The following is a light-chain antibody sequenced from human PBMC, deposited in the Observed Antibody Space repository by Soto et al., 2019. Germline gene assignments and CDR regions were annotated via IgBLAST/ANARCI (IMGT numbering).Light chain of an antibody. V-gene: IGKV1-17*01. CDR3: LQHNNSPWT. Sequence: DIQMTQSPSSLSASIGDRVTITCRASQDIRSDLGWYQQKPGKAPKRLIYAAFTLQSGVPPRFSGSGSGTEFTFTISSLQPEDFATYFCLQHNNSPWTFGQGTKVEIK. CDR1: QDIRSD. CDR2: AAF. J-gene: IGKJ1*01.